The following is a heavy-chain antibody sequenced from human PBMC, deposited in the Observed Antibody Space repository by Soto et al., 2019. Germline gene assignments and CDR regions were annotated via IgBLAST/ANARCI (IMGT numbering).Heavy chain of an antibody. V-gene: IGHV1-18*01. D-gene: IGHD3-10*01. J-gene: IGHJ5*02. CDR3: ARVLRGVVNWFDP. CDR1: GDTFTNFG. CDR2: IATYNTNR. Sequence: HLVQSGPEVKKPGASVTVSCKTSGDTFTNFGLSWVRQAPGQGLEWMGWIATYNTNRNYAQKFQGRLTLTTDTSTSTAYMELKSLGYDDTAVYYCARVLRGVVNWFDPWGLGTLVTVSS.